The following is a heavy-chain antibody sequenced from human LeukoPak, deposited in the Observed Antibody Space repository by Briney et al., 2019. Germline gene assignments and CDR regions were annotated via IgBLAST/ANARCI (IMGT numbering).Heavy chain of an antibody. J-gene: IGHJ6*03. D-gene: IGHD1-26*01. CDR3: ARQCCGSYYPMDV. V-gene: IGHV3-49*03. Sequence: GGSLRLSCTTSGFTFGDYAMSWFRQAPGKGLEWVGFIRSKAYGGTTEYAASVKGRFTISRDDSKSTAYLQWSSLKASDTAIYYCARQCCGSYYPMDVWGKGTTVTVSS. CDR2: IRSKAYGGTT. CDR1: GFTFGDYA.